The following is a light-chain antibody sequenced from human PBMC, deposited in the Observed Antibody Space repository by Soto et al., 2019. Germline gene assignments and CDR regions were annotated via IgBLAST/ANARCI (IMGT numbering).Light chain of an antibody. CDR3: QQYGSSPLT. CDR2: GAS. CDR1: QSVSSSY. V-gene: IGKV3-20*01. J-gene: IGKJ4*01. Sequence: TQSPGTLSLSPGERATLSCRASQSVSSSYLAWYQQKPGQAPRLLIYGASSRATGIPDRFSGSGSGTDFTLTISRLEPEDFAVYYCQQYGSSPLTLGGGTKVDIK.